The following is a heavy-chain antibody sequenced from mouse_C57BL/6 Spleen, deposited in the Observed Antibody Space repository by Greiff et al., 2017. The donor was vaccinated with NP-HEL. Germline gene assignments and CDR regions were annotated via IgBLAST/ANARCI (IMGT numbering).Heavy chain of an antibody. CDR3: ARRGIITTAVDY. J-gene: IGHJ2*01. D-gene: IGHD1-1*01. V-gene: IGHV1-50*01. CDR1: GYTFTSYW. Sequence: QVQLQQPGAELVKPGASVKLSCKASGYTFTSYWMQWVKQRPGQGLEWIGEIDPSDSYTNYNQKFKGKATLTVDTSSSTAYMQLSSLTSEDSAVDYCARRGIITTAVDYWGQGTTRTVSS. CDR2: IDPSDSYT.